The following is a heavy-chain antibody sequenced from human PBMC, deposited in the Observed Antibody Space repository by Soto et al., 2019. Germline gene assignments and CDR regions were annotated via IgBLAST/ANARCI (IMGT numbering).Heavy chain of an antibody. J-gene: IGHJ5*02. V-gene: IGHV4-39*01. CDR1: GGSISSSTYY. D-gene: IGHD3-16*01. CDR3: VGHYASRPTRWFAP. Sequence: QLQLQESGPGLVKPSETLSLTCTVSGGSISSSTYYWGWVRQPPGKGLEYIGTVYYSGGTYCNPYLKSRVTIYADTFNSQFSLRVSSVTAADTAVYYCVGHYASRPTRWFAPWGQRTLVTV. CDR2: VYYSGGT.